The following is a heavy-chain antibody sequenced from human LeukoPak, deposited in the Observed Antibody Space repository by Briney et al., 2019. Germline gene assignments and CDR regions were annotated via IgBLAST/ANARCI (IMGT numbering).Heavy chain of an antibody. Sequence: GGSLRLSCAASGFTVSSNYMSWVRQAPGKGLEWVSVIYSGGSTYYADSVKGRFTISRDNSKNTLYLQMNSLRADDTAVYYCAREKRRIAARPPLYYYGMDVWGQGTTVTVSS. CDR2: IYSGGST. J-gene: IGHJ6*02. V-gene: IGHV3-66*01. D-gene: IGHD6-6*01. CDR1: GFTVSSNY. CDR3: AREKRRIAARPPLYYYGMDV.